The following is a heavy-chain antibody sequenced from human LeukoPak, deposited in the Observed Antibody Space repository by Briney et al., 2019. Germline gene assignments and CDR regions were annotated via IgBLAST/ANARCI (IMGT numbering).Heavy chain of an antibody. Sequence: ASVKVSCKASGYTFTSYGISWVRQAPGQGLEWMGWISAYNGNTNYAQKLQGRVTMTTDTSTSTAYMELRSLRSDDTAVYYCARGYYDFWSGLVWFDPWGQGTLVTVSS. CDR3: ARGYYDFWSGLVWFDP. CDR2: ISAYNGNT. J-gene: IGHJ5*02. V-gene: IGHV1-18*01. D-gene: IGHD3-3*01. CDR1: GYTFTSYG.